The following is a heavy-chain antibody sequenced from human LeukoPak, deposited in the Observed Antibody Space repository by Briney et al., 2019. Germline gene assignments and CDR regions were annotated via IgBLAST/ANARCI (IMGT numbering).Heavy chain of an antibody. J-gene: IGHJ3*02. V-gene: IGHV3-33*06. Sequence: GGSLRLSCAASGFTFSSYGMHWVRQAPGKGLEWVASIWYDGTTKYYADSVKGRFTLSRDNSKNTMFLQMNSMRAEDTAVYYCAKSRTGHHAFDIWGKGKKVTVSS. CDR3: AKSRTGHHAFDI. D-gene: IGHD3/OR15-3a*01. CDR1: GFTFSSYG. CDR2: IWYDGTTK.